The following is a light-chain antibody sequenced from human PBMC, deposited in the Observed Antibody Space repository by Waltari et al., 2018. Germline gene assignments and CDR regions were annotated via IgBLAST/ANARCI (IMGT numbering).Light chain of an antibody. V-gene: IGLV2-14*03. CDR2: DVT. CDR3: NSYATANSWV. CDR1: TRDFSVSRS. J-gene: IGLJ3*02. Sequence: QSALPQPASVSGSPGQSITLSCTGSTRDFSVSRSFPWYPQHPGTAPNLILYDVTKRPSGVSARFSGSKSADTASLTIVGLQAEDEADYYCNSYATANSWVFGGGTKLTVL.